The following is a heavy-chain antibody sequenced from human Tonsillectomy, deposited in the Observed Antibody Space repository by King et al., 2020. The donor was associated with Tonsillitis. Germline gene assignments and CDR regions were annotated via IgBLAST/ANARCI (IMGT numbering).Heavy chain of an antibody. CDR2: LYYTGSI. Sequence: QLQESGPGLVKPSQTLSLTCTVSGGSISSGGYYWSWIRQHPGKGLEWIGYLYYTGSIYYNPSLMSRITISVDTSKNQFSLRLSSVTAADTAVYYCVSGGDVSAAGRFDYWGQGTLVTVSS. J-gene: IGHJ4*02. V-gene: IGHV4-31*03. CDR1: GGSISSGGYY. D-gene: IGHD6-13*01. CDR3: VSGGDVSAAGRFDY.